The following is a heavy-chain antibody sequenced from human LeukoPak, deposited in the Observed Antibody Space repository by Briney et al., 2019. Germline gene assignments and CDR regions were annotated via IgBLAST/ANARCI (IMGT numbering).Heavy chain of an antibody. CDR3: ARAYGSGSYTLLFFDY. J-gene: IGHJ4*02. V-gene: IGHV1-46*01. Sequence: ASVKVSCKASGYTFTSYYMHWVRQAPGQGFEWMGIINPSGGSTSYAQKFQGRVTMTRDTSTSTVYMELSSLRSEDTAVYYCARAYGSGSYTLLFFDYWGQGTLVTVPS. D-gene: IGHD3-10*01. CDR1: GYTFTSYY. CDR2: INPSGGST.